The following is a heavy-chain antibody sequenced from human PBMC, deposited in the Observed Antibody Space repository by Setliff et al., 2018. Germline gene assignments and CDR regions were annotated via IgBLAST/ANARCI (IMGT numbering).Heavy chain of an antibody. CDR2: NNPNSGGT. CDR1: GYTFTGYY. Sequence: ASVKVSCKASGYTFTGYYMHWVRQAPGQGLEWMGRNNPNSGGTNYAQKFQGRVTMTRDTSISTAYMELSRLRSDDTAVYYCAREEVGRYSSGWYISSDNWFDPWGQGTLVTVSS. D-gene: IGHD6-19*01. V-gene: IGHV1-2*06. J-gene: IGHJ5*02. CDR3: AREEVGRYSSGWYISSDNWFDP.